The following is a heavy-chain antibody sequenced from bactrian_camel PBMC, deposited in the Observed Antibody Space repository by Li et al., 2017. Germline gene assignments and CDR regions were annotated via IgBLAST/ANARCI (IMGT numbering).Heavy chain of an antibody. J-gene: IGHJ4*01. D-gene: IGHD5*01. V-gene: IGHV3S1*01. Sequence: HVQLVESGGGLVQPGGSLRLSCERSGFVYTGYCISWFRQAPGKEREGVAGIESDGSTSYADSVKGRFTVSRDNTKNTLYLQLNSLKTEDTAMYYCTVGGVASSRIHEYVYWGQGTQVTVSS. CDR3: TVGGVASSRIHEYVY. CDR2: IESDGST. CDR1: GFVYTGYC.